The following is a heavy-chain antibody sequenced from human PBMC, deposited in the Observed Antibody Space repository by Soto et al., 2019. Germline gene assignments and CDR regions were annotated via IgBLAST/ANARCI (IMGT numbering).Heavy chain of an antibody. CDR2: ISSSSSTI. CDR1: GFTFSSYS. CDR3: AKEKATPGGAFDI. J-gene: IGHJ3*02. Sequence: RHSCAASGFTFSSYSMNWVRQAPGEGLEWVSYISSSSSTIYYADSVKGRFTISRDNAKNSLYLQMNSLRAEDTAVYYCAKEKATPGGAFDIWGQGTMVTVSS. V-gene: IGHV3-48*01. D-gene: IGHD1-1*01.